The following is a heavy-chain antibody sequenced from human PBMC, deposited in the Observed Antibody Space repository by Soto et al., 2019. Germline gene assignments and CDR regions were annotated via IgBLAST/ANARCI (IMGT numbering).Heavy chain of an antibody. J-gene: IGHJ4*02. D-gene: IGHD3-22*01. CDR3: ARGVNYYDSSGFYPRDY. CDR1: GYSITTGYY. CDR2: VYHSGRT. Sequence: SETLSLTCAVSGYSITTGYYWGWVRRPPGKGLEWIGSVYHSGRTSYNPSLESRVTISVDASKNQFSLRLSSVTAADTAVYYCARGVNYYDSSGFYPRDYWGQGILVTVSS. V-gene: IGHV4-38-2*01.